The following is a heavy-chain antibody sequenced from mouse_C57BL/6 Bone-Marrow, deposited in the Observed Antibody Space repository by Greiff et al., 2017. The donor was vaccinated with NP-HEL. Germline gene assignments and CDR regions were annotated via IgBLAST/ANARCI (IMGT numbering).Heavy chain of an antibody. D-gene: IGHD2-5*01. V-gene: IGHV1-74*01. Sequence: QVQLQQSGAELVKPGASVKVSCKASGYTFTSYWMHWVKQRPGQGLEWIGRIHPSDSDPNYNQKFKGKATLTVDKSSSTAYMQLSSMTSEDSAVYYCAITYYSNEGFAYWGQGTLVTVSA. CDR3: AITYYSNEGFAY. CDR2: IHPSDSDP. CDR1: GYTFTSYW. J-gene: IGHJ3*01.